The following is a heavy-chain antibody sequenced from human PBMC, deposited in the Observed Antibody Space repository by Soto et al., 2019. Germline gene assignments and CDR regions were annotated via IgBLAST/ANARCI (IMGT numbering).Heavy chain of an antibody. CDR1: GFTFSSYA. J-gene: IGHJ3*02. Sequence: EVQLLESGGGLVQPGGSLRLSCAASGFTFSSYAMSWVRQAPGKGLEWVSAISGSGGSTYYADSVKGRFTISRDNSKNTLYLQMNSLRAEDTAVYYCAKGPNPVVWVRGVIGGDAFDIWGQGTMVTVSS. CDR2: ISGSGGST. V-gene: IGHV3-23*01. CDR3: AKGPNPVVWVRGVIGGDAFDI. D-gene: IGHD3-10*01.